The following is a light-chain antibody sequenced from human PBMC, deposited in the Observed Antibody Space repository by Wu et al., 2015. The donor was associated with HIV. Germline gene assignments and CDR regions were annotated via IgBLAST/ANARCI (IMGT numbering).Light chain of an antibody. V-gene: IGKV3-11*01. Sequence: EVVLTQSPVTLSLSPGERATLSCRASQNVNRYLAWYQQNLARLPGSSYMMHPIGPLASQSGSVASGSGTDFTLTISSLEPEDFAVYYCQQYGSSPGTFGQGTKLEIK. J-gene: IGKJ2*01. CDR3: QQYGSSPGT. CDR1: QNVNRY. CDR2: MHP.